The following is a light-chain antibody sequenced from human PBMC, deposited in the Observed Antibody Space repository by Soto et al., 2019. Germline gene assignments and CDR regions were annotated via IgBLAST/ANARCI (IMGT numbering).Light chain of an antibody. CDR1: SGHSSYA. J-gene: IGLJ2*01. V-gene: IGLV4-69*01. Sequence: QLVLTQSPSASASLGASVKLTCTLSSGHSSYAIAWHQQQPEKGPRYLMKLNSDGSHSKGDGIPDRFSGSSSGAERYFTISSLQSEDDADYYCQTWGTGIQVFGGGTKLTVL. CDR2: LNSDGSH. CDR3: QTWGTGIQV.